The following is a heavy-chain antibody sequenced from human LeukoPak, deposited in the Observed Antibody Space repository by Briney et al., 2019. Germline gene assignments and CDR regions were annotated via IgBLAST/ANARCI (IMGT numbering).Heavy chain of an antibody. Sequence: GRSLRLSCAASGFTFSSYAMYWVRQAPGKGLEWVAVISYDGNNKYYADSVKGRFTISRDDSKNTLSLQMNSLRAEDTAVYYCARGAPERISSSTNYYFDYWGQEPWSPSPQ. CDR3: ARGAPERISSSTNYYFDY. CDR1: GFTFSSYA. J-gene: IGHJ4*01. CDR2: ISYDGNNK. D-gene: IGHD6-6*01. V-gene: IGHV3-30-3*01.